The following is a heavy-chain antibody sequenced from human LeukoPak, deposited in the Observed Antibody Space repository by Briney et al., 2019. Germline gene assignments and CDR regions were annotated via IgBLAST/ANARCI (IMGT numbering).Heavy chain of an antibody. CDR2: INPNSGGT. CDR1: GYTFTGYY. CDR3: ARAPIPKSRIVVVPAAKKVFWFDP. D-gene: IGHD2-2*01. J-gene: IGHJ5*02. V-gene: IGHV1-2*02. Sequence: ASVKVSCKASGYTFTGYYMHWVRQAPGQGLEWIGWINPNSGGTNYAQKFQGRVTMTRDTSISTAYMELSRLRSDDTAVYYCARAPIPKSRIVVVPAAKKVFWFDPWGQGTLVTVSS.